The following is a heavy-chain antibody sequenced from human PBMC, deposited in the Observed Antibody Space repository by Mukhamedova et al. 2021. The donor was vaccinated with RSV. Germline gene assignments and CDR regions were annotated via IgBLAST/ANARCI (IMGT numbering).Heavy chain of an antibody. V-gene: IGHV3-21*01. CDR3: TRHVGSTRTFDI. D-gene: IGHD2-2*01. Sequence: GWVSSIDSSSTYILYADSVKGRFTISRDNAKNSLYLQMNSLRDEDTAVYYCTRHVGSTRTFDIWGQGTMVTVSS. CDR2: IDSSSTYI. J-gene: IGHJ3*02.